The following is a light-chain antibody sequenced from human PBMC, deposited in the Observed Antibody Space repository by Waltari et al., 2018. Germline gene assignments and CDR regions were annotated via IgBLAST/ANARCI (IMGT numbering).Light chain of an antibody. CDR1: SLRTSY. J-gene: IGLJ2*01. CDR2: GKA. Sequence: SSELTQDPAVSVALGQTIRITCQGDSLRTSYASWYQVKPGQAPVIVMFGKAKRPSGVPDRFSGDTSETTSSLTITGAQAEDEADYYCSSRNGRASQVVFAGGTKVTVL. CDR3: SSRNGRASQVV. V-gene: IGLV3-19*01.